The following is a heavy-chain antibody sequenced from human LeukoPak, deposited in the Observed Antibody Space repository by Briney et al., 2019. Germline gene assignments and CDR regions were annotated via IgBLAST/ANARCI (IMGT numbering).Heavy chain of an antibody. CDR2: IIPIFGTA. D-gene: IGHD6-13*01. CDR3: ARSIPGYSSSWYGPFDY. Sequence: SVKVSCKASGGTFSSYAISWVRQAPEQGLEWMGGIIPIFGTANYAQKFQGRATITTDESTSTAYMELSSLRSEDTAVYYCARSIPGYSSSWYGPFDYWGQGTLVTVSS. V-gene: IGHV1-69*05. CDR1: GGTFSSYA. J-gene: IGHJ4*02.